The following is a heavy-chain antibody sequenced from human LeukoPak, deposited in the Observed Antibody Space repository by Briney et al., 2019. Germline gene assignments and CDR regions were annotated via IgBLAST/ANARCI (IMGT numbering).Heavy chain of an antibody. CDR2: ISSRSSIM. CDR3: ARQGGWFSDY. CDR1: GFTFSSYS. J-gene: IGHJ4*02. Sequence: GGSLRLSCAASGFTFSSYSMNWVRQAPGKGLEWVSYISSRSSIMYYADSVKGRFTISRDNAKNSLYLQMNSLRVEDTAVYYCARQGGWFSDYWGQGTLVTVSS. D-gene: IGHD6-19*01. V-gene: IGHV3-48*01.